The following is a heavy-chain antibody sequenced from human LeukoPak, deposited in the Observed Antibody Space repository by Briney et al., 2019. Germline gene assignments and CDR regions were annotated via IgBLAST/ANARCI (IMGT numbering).Heavy chain of an antibody. CDR1: GGSISSYY. D-gene: IGHD7-27*01. V-gene: IGHV4-59*08. J-gene: IGHJ3*02. CDR3: ARHPPTPDWGAFDI. CDR2: IYYSGST. Sequence: SETLSLTCTVSGGSISSYYWSWIRQPPGKGLEWIGYIYYSGSTNYNPSLKSRVTISVDTSKNQFSLKLSSVTAADTAVYYCARHPPTPDWGAFDIWGQGTMVTVSS.